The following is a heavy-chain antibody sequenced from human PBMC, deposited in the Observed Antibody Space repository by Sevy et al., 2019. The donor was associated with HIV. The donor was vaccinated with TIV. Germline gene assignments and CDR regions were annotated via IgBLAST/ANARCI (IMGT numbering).Heavy chain of an antibody. D-gene: IGHD6-19*01. J-gene: IGHJ4*02. CDR1: GFTFSSYG. V-gene: IGHV3-33*01. CDR3: AREGIAVAGIGYYFDY. CDR2: IWYDGSNK. Sequence: GGSLRLSCAASGFTFSSYGMHWVRQAPGKGLEWVAIIWYDGSNKKYAYSVKGRFSISRDNSKNTLYLQMNSLRAEDTAVYYCAREGIAVAGIGYYFDYWGQGTLVTVSS.